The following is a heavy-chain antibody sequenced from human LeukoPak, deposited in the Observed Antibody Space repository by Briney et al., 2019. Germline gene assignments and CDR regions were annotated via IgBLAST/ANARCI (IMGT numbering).Heavy chain of an antibody. Sequence: GGSLRLSCAASGFTFNNYGMHWVRQAPGRGLEWVATISYDGSRKYYADSVKGRFTISRDNAKNSLYLQMNSLRAEDTAVYYCARARFDYWGQGTLVTVSS. J-gene: IGHJ4*02. CDR3: ARARFDY. CDR1: GFTFNNYG. CDR2: ISYDGSRK. V-gene: IGHV3-30*03.